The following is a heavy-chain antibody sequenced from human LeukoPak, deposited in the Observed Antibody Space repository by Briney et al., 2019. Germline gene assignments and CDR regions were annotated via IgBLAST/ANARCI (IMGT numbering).Heavy chain of an antibody. V-gene: IGHV3-43*02. J-gene: IGHJ4*02. D-gene: IGHD2-2*01. CDR1: GFTFDDYA. CDR3: ARDWDCSSTSCYPQGLDY. Sequence: GGSLRLSCAASGFTFDDYAMHWVRQAPGKGLEWVSLISGDGGSTYYADSVKGRFTISRDNAKNSLYLQMNSLRAEDTAVYYCARDWDCSSTSCYPQGLDYWGQGTLVTVSS. CDR2: ISGDGGST.